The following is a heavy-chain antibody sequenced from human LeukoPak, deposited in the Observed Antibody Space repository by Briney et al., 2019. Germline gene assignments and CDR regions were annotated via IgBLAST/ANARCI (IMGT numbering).Heavy chain of an antibody. V-gene: IGHV4-39*07. J-gene: IGHJ4*02. CDR3: ARSYCGGDCYSSLDY. Sequence: PSETLSLTCTVSGGSVSSSGYYWGWIRQPPGKGLEWIGSIYYSGSTYYNPSLKSRVTISVDKSKNQFSLKLSSVTAADTAVYYCARSYCGGDCYSSLDYWGQGTLVTVSS. CDR1: GGSVSSSGYY. CDR2: IYYSGST. D-gene: IGHD2-21*02.